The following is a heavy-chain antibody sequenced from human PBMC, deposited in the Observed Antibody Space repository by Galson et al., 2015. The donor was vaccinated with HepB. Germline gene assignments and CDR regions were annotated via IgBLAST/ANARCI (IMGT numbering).Heavy chain of an antibody. Sequence: SLRLSCATSGFTFNDAWFSWVRQAPGKGLEWVGRIKSKADGGTTDYAAPVKGRFTISRDDSKNTVYLQLNSLKTEDTAVYYCTWYSNGWSWGQGTLVTVSS. CDR2: IKSKADGGTT. CDR3: TWYSNGWS. CDR1: GFTFNDAW. V-gene: IGHV3-15*01. J-gene: IGHJ5*02. D-gene: IGHD6-19*01.